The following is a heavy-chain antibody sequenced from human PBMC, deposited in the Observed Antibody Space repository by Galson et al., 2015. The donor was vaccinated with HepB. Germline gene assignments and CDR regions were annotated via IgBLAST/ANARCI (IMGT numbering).Heavy chain of an antibody. Sequence: SLRLSCAASGFTFKTHSMNWVRQAPGKGLEWVSSISHTSDYVFYAESVKGRFTVSRDNAESSLYLQMSSLRAEETAVYYCVRDPPYDILTGYSHFDYWGQGTLVTVSS. D-gene: IGHD3-9*01. CDR1: GFTFKTHS. J-gene: IGHJ4*02. V-gene: IGHV3-21*01. CDR2: ISHTSDYV. CDR3: VRDPPYDILTGYSHFDY.